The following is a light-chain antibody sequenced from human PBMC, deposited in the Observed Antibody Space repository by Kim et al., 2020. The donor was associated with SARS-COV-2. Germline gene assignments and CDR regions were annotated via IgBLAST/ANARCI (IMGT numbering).Light chain of an antibody. V-gene: IGKV1-17*01. CDR1: QDIRND. J-gene: IGKJ5*01. CDR2: GAS. Sequence: ASVGDRVTITCRASQDIRNDLGWYQQNPGRAPKRLIYGASSLQSGLPSRFSGSGSGTEFILTISSVQPEDFATYFCLQHSTYPITFGQGTRLEIK. CDR3: LQHSTYPIT.